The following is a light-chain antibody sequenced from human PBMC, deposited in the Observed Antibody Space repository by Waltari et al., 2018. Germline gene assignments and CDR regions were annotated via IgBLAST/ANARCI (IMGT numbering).Light chain of an antibody. CDR2: RNN. CDR1: SSNIGTYY. CDR3: AVWDDSLTGQVI. Sequence: QSVLTQPPSASGTPGQRVTISCSGSSSNIGTYYVYWYHQLPGTAPKLLIYRNNQRPSGVPDRFSGSKSGTSASLAIRGLRSEDEADYYCAVWDDSLTGQVIFGGGTKLTVL. V-gene: IGLV1-47*01. J-gene: IGLJ2*01.